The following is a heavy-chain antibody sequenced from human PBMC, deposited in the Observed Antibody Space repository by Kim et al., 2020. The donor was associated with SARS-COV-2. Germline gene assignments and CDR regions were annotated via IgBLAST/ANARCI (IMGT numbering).Heavy chain of an antibody. J-gene: IGHJ4*01. CDR3: ARGAYDTTGYRRDDFDY. Sequence: SETLSLTCTVSGGSMRSYYWSWIRQPPGKGLEWIGYIYHSGSTNYNPSLKSRVTISVDTSKNQFSLNLRSVTAADTAVYYCARGAYDTTGYRRDDFDYW. D-gene: IGHD3-22*01. CDR1: GGSMRSYY. CDR2: IYHSGST. V-gene: IGHV4-59*01.